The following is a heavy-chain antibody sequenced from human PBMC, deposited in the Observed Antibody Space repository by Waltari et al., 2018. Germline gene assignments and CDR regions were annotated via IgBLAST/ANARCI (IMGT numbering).Heavy chain of an antibody. V-gene: IGHV3-48*04. CDR1: GFTFSSYS. CDR3: ARDWAGYFDY. J-gene: IGHJ4*02. Sequence: EVQLVESGGGLVQPGGSLRLSCAASGFTFSSYSMNWVRQAPGKGLEVVSYSSSSSSTIYYADSVKGRFTISRDNAKNSLYLQMSSLRAEDTAVYYCARDWAGYFDYWGQGTLVTVSS. D-gene: IGHD6-19*01. CDR2: SSSSSSTI.